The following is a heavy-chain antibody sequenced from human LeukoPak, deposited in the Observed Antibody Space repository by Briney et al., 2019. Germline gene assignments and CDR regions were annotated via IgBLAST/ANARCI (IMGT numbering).Heavy chain of an antibody. CDR1: GYSISSGYY. CDR3: ARHLRETTTGFDP. V-gene: IGHV4-38-2*01. J-gene: IGHJ5*02. CDR2: IYHSGST. Sequence: SETLSLTCAVSGYSISSGYYWGWIRQPPGKGLEWIGSIYHSGSTYYNPSLKSRVTISIDTSKNQFSLKLNSVTAADTAVYYCARHLRETTTGFDPWGQGTLVTVS. D-gene: IGHD1-1*01.